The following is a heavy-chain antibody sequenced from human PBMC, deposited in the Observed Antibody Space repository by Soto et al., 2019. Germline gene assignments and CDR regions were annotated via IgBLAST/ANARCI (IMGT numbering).Heavy chain of an antibody. CDR2: ISDSGDST. CDR3: ANFFGTPGVGATLDY. CDR1: GFTFRTYA. Sequence: GGSLRLSCAASGFTFRTYAMSWVRQAPGKGLEWVSGISDSGDSTYNADSVRGRFTISRDNSKNTLYLQMNSLRAEGAAIYYCANFFGTPGVGATLDYCAPGTPVPVSS. V-gene: IGHV3-23*01. J-gene: IGHJ4*02. D-gene: IGHD1-26*01.